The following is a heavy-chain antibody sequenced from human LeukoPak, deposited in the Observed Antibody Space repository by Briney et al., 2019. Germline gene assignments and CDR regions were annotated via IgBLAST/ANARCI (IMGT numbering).Heavy chain of an antibody. CDR1: GGSISSYY. CDR3: ASRRGYCSSTSCHLDY. CDR2: IYYSGST. Sequence: SETLSLTCTVSGGSISSYYWSWIRQPPGKGLEWIGSIYYSGSTYYNPFLKSRVTISVDTSKDQFSLKLSSVTAADTAVYYCASRRGYCSSTSCHLDYWGQGTLVTVSS. J-gene: IGHJ4*02. D-gene: IGHD2-2*01. V-gene: IGHV4-59*05.